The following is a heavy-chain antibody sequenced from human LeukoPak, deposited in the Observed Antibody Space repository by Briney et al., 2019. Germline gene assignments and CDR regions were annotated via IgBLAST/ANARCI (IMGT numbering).Heavy chain of an antibody. V-gene: IGHV3-23*01. Sequence: GGSLRLSCAASGFTFSSYAMTWVRQAPGKGLEWFSAIGGDSCCASYPDSVKGRFTISRDNSKNTLYLQMNSLRAEDTAVYYCARGGNYYYDSSGYYYFDYWGQGTLVTVSS. CDR2: IGGDSCCA. CDR3: ARGGNYYYDSSGYYYFDY. D-gene: IGHD3-22*01. CDR1: GFTFSSYA. J-gene: IGHJ4*02.